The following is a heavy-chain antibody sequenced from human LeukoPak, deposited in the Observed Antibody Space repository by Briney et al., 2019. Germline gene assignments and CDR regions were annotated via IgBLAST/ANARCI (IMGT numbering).Heavy chain of an antibody. J-gene: IGHJ4*02. D-gene: IGHD2-21*01. CDR3: ANYCGGDCYKDY. Sequence: GRSLRLSCAASGFTFSSYGMHWVRQAPGKGLEWVAVISYDGSNKYYADSVKGRFTISRDNSKNTLYLQMNSLRAEDTAVYYCANYCGGDCYKDYWGQGTLVTVSS. CDR1: GFTFSSYG. CDR2: ISYDGSNK. V-gene: IGHV3-30*18.